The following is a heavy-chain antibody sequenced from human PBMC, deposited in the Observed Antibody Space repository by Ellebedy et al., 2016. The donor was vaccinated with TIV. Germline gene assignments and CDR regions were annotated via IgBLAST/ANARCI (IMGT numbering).Heavy chain of an antibody. CDR3: ARGISSSPGIDS. D-gene: IGHD2-15*01. CDR2: INQDGSEN. J-gene: IGHJ4*02. V-gene: IGHV3-7*04. Sequence: GESLKISXEASGFRFSSYGMHWVRQTPGKGLEWVANINQDGSENFYLDSVKGRFTVSRDNVKNSLYLQMSSLRAEDTAVYYCARGISSSPGIDSWGQGTLVTVSS. CDR1: GFRFSSYG.